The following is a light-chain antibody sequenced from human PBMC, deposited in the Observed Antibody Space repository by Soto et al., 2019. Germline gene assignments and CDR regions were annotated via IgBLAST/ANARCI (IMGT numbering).Light chain of an antibody. J-gene: IGKJ5*01. V-gene: IGKV2-28*01. CDR1: QSLLHSNGYNY. Sequence: DIVMTQSPLSLPVTPGEPASISCRSSQSLLHSNGYNYLYWYLHKPGQSTQLLIYVGSNRASGVPVRFSGSGSGTDFTLKISRVEAEDVGVYYCMQALQTITFGQGTRLEIK. CDR3: MQALQTIT. CDR2: VGS.